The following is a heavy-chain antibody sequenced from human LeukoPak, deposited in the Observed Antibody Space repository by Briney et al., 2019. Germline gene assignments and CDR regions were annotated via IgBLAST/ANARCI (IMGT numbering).Heavy chain of an antibody. J-gene: IGHJ4*02. V-gene: IGHV3-7*04. CDR3: ARVYDVWSGYYRDY. Sequence: TGGSLRLSCAASGFIFSNYWLSWVRQAPGKGLEWVANIKQDGSERYYVDSVKSRFIVSRDNAKNSLYLQMNSLRAEDTAVYYCARVYDVWSGYYRDYWGQGTLVTVSS. D-gene: IGHD3-3*01. CDR2: IKQDGSER. CDR1: GFIFSNYW.